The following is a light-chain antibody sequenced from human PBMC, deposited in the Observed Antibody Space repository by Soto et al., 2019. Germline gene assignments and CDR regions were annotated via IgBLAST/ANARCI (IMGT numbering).Light chain of an antibody. CDR2: LGS. Sequence: IVMTQSTLSLPANPGAPSSISYCANHILLHRNGYSYLDWYLQKPGQSPQLLIYLGSNRASGVPDRFSGSGSGTDFTLKTSRVEAEDVGVYYCMQALQILTFGGGTKVDIK. CDR3: MQALQILT. CDR1: HILLHRNGYSY. J-gene: IGKJ4*01. V-gene: IGKV2-28*01.